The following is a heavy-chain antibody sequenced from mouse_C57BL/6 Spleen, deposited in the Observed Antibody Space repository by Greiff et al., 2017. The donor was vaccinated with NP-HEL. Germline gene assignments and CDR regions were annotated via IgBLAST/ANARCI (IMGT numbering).Heavy chain of an antibody. CDR3: ARGDGNFRDYFDY. J-gene: IGHJ2*01. Sequence: VQLQQSGAELVRPGPSVKVSCKASGYAFTNYLIEWVKQRPGQGLEWIGVINPGSGGTNYNEKFKGKATLTADKSSSTAYMQLSSLTSEDSAVYFCARGDGNFRDYFDYWGQGTTLTVSS. V-gene: IGHV1-54*01. CDR1: GYAFTNYL. CDR2: INPGSGGT. D-gene: IGHD2-1*01.